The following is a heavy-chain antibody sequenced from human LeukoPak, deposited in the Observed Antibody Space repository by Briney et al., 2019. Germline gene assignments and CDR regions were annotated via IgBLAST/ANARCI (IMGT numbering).Heavy chain of an antibody. D-gene: IGHD6-13*01. CDR3: AKDYEYNSNTWYFH. J-gene: IGHJ4*02. CDR1: GFTFNKFA. CDR2: IIENGGET. Sequence: GGSLRLSCAASGFTFNKFAMSWVRQAPGKGLEWVSGIIENGGETYYADSVRGRFTISRDNSKNILYLQMNSPRAEDTAVYYCAKDYEYNSNTWYFHWGRGTLVSVSS. V-gene: IGHV3-23*01.